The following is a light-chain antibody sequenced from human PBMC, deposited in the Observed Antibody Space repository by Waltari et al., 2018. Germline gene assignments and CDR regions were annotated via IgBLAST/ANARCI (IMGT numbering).Light chain of an antibody. Sequence: QTVVTQEPSLSVSPGGTVTLTCALSSGSVSRTSYPTWYQQTPGQRPRMLVYKGISRSSGVPDRFSGSIRGNTAALTITGAQADDESDYYCSMYMGSGVWVFGGGTKLTVL. CDR3: SMYMGSGVWV. J-gene: IGLJ3*02. V-gene: IGLV8-61*01. CDR1: SGSVSRTSY. CDR2: KGI.